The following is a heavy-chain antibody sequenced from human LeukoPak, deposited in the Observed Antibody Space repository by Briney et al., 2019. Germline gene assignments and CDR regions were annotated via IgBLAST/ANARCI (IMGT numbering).Heavy chain of an antibody. D-gene: IGHD3-22*01. CDR2: IKYDGREK. J-gene: IGHJ4*02. Sequence: GGSLRLSCAAPGFTFSSFWMTWFRLAPGRGLEGVANIKYDGREKYYVDSVKGRFTISRDNSRNSIYLQMNSLRVDDTAVYYCARDRYSDTSRVPFDYWGQGILVTVSS. CDR1: GFTFSSFW. V-gene: IGHV3-7*01. CDR3: ARDRYSDTSRVPFDY.